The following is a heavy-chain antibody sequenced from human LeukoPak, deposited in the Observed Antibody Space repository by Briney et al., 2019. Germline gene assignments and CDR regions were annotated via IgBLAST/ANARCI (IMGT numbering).Heavy chain of an antibody. CDR2: IYYSGST. CDR3: ARGRDFAGNSRLVAFDI. Sequence: PSETLSLTCTVSGGSISSSSYYWGWIRQPPGKGLEWIGNIYYSGSTYSNPSLKSRVTISVDTSKNQFSLKLSSVTAADTAVYYCARGRDFAGNSRLVAFDIWGQGTMVTVSS. V-gene: IGHV4-39*01. J-gene: IGHJ3*02. CDR1: GGSISSSSYY. D-gene: IGHD4-23*01.